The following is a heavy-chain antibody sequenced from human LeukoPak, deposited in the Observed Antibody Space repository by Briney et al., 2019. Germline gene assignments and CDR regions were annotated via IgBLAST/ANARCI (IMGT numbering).Heavy chain of an antibody. CDR2: IFSGGST. CDR1: GFSVSSNY. CDR3: AREGSYYDLLTAYYKDVWYFDL. J-gene: IGHJ2*01. V-gene: IGHV3-53*01. D-gene: IGHD3-9*01. Sequence: GGSLRLSCAASGFSVSSNYMSWVRQAPGKGLEWVSVIFSGGSTYYAASVKGRFTISRDISKNTLYLQMNGLRAEDTAVYYCAREGSYYDLLTAYYKDVWYFDLWGRGTLVTVSS.